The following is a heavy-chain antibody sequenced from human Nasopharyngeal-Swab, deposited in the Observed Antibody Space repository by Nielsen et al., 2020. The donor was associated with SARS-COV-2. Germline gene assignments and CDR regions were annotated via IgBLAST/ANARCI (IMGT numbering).Heavy chain of an antibody. Sequence: WIRQSPGQGLEWVSYISSSSTIYYADSVKGRFTISRDNAKNSLYLQMNSLRAEDTAVYYCARDQYYYDSSGQPGDYWGQGTLVTVSS. CDR3: ARDQYYYDSSGQPGDY. J-gene: IGHJ4*02. V-gene: IGHV3-69-1*01. D-gene: IGHD3-22*01. CDR2: ISSSSTI.